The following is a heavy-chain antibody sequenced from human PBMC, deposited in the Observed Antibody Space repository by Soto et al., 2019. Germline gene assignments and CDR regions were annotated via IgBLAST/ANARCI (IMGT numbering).Heavy chain of an antibody. CDR2: IFYSGST. D-gene: IGHD4-17*01. V-gene: IGHV4-59*01. CDR1: GGSISGYY. Sequence: QVQLQESGPGLVKPSETLSLTCTVSGGSISGYYWSWIRQPPGKGLEWIGYIFYSGSTNYSPSLKSRLTISVDTSNNHFSLKLSSVTAADTAMYYCAREGDSGAHFDYWGQGTLVTVSS. CDR3: AREGDSGAHFDY. J-gene: IGHJ4*02.